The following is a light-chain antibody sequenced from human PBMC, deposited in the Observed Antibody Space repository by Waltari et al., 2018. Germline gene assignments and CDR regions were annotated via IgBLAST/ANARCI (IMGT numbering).Light chain of an antibody. CDR1: PRVFSSS. V-gene: IGKV3-20*01. J-gene: IGKJ1*01. CDR2: RAS. CDR3: QQHGTLPVT. Sequence: EIVLTPSPGTASLSPGERVTLPLRARPRVFSSSLAWYQQKPGQAPRLVIYRASRRATGIPDRFSGSGSGTDFSLTISRLEPEDFAVYYCQQHGTLPVTFGQGTKVEIK.